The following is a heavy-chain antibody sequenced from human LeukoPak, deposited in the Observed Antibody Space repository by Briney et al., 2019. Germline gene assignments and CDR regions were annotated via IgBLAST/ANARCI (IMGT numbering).Heavy chain of an antibody. CDR2: IRNDGSTK. CDR1: GFTFSSFG. CDR3: ARDRLLYLDY. J-gene: IGHJ4*02. Sequence: PGGSLRLSCAASGFTFSSFGMYWVRQAPGKGLEWVAFIRNDGSTKYYADSVKGRFTISRDNSKNTLYLQINSLRVEDTAVYFCARDRLLYLDYWGQGTPVTVSS. D-gene: IGHD2-21*02. V-gene: IGHV3-30*02.